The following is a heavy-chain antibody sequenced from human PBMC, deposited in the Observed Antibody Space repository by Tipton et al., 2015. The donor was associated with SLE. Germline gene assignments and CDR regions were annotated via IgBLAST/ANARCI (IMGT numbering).Heavy chain of an antibody. CDR1: GSSITAYY. V-gene: IGHV4-59*08. CDR2: VYYSGTT. J-gene: IGHJ4*02. D-gene: IGHD5-24*01. CDR3: ARWIVGLGYNLGYYFDS. Sequence: TLSLTCTVSGSSITAYYWTWIRQPPGQGLEWIGYVYYSGTTNYNPSLKSRVTMSVDTSKNQFSLKLTSVTAADTAVYYCARWIVGLGYNLGYYFDSWGQGTLVTVSS.